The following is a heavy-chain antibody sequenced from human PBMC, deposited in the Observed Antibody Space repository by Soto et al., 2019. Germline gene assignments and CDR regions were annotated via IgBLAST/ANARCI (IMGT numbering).Heavy chain of an antibody. J-gene: IGHJ4*02. CDR3: ARLVRRCSGGSCQTTPGGFDY. D-gene: IGHD2-15*01. V-gene: IGHV4-34*01. Sequence: SETLSLTCAVYGGSFSGYYWSWIRQPPGKGLEWIGEINHSGSTNYNPSLKSRVTTSVDTSKNQFSLKLSSVTAADTAVYYCARLVRRCSGGSCQTTPGGFDYWGQGTLVTVSS. CDR2: INHSGST. CDR1: GGSFSGYY.